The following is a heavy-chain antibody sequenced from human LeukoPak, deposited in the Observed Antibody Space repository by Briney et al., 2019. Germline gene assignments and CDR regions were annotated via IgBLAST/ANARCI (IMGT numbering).Heavy chain of an antibody. CDR2: IYSGGST. D-gene: IGHD3-3*01. CDR3: ASAEWSNYHYYGMDV. V-gene: IGHV3-66*01. Sequence: PGGSLRLSCAASGFTVSSNYMSWVRQAPGKGLEWVSVIYSGGSTYYADSVKGRFTISRDNSKNTLYLQMNSLRAEDTAVYYCASAEWSNYHYYGMDVWGQGTTVTVSS. CDR1: GFTVSSNY. J-gene: IGHJ6*02.